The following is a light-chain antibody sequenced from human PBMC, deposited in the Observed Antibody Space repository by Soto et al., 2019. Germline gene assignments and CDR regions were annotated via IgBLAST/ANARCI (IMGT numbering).Light chain of an antibody. V-gene: IGLV3-21*02. CDR3: QVWESSRDQYG. CDR2: DDN. Sequence: SYELTQPPSVSVAPGQTARITCGGNNIGSKSVHWYQQKPGQAPVLVVYDDNDRPSGIPERFSGSNSGNTATLTLSRVEDGDEADYYCQVWESSRDQYGFGDGTKVTFL. CDR1: NIGSKS. J-gene: IGLJ1*01.